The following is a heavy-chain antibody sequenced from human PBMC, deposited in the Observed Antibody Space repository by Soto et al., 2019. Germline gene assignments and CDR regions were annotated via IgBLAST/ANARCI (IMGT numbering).Heavy chain of an antibody. CDR3: ARHGGNCSSTSCSRRYYYYMDV. Sequence: SETLSLTCTVFGGSISSYYWSWIRQPPGKGLEWIGYIYYSGSTNYNPSLKSRVTISVDTSKNQFSLKLSSVTAADTAVYYCARHGGNCSSTSCSRRYYYYMDVWGKGTTVTVSS. D-gene: IGHD2-2*01. J-gene: IGHJ6*03. CDR1: GGSISSYY. CDR2: IYYSGST. V-gene: IGHV4-59*08.